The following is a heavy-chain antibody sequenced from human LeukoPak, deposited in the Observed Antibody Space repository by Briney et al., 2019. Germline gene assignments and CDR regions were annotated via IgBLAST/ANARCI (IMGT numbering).Heavy chain of an antibody. CDR3: ARGAWATRLGS. D-gene: IGHD2-15*01. J-gene: IGHJ4*02. CDR2: IYESGST. V-gene: IGHV4-34*01. Sequence: SETLPLTCADYGESHNSYYWRWIRQPPGKELEWIGEIYESGSTEYNPSLKSRVTISMVPSKQQFSLSLTSVTAADTAVYYCARGAWATRLGSWGLGTPVIVSS. CDR1: GESHNSYY.